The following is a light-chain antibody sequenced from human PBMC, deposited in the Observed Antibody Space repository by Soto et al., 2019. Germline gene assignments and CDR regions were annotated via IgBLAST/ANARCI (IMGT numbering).Light chain of an antibody. CDR1: QSVSSSY. Sequence: EIVMTQSPATLSVSPGERATLSCRASQSVSSSYLAWYQQKPGQAPRLLIYGASTRATGIPARFSGSGSGTEFTLTISSLQSEDFAVYYCQQYYDWPLTVGQGTKGEIK. CDR2: GAS. CDR3: QQYYDWPLT. J-gene: IGKJ1*01. V-gene: IGKV3-15*01.